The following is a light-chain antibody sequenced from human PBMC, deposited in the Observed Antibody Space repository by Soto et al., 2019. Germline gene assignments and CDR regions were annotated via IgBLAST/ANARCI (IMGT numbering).Light chain of an antibody. CDR3: TSYAGRNTWV. CDR1: SSDVGYYNY. Sequence: QSALTQPPSASGSPGQSVTISCTGTSSDVGYYNYVSWYQQHPGKAPKLMIYQVTTRPSGVPDRFSGSKSGNTASLTVSGLQAEDEADYYCTSYAGRNTWVFGGGTKVTVL. CDR2: QVT. V-gene: IGLV2-8*01. J-gene: IGLJ3*02.